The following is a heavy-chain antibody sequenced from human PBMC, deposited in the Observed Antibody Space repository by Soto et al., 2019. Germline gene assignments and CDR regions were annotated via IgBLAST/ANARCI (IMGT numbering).Heavy chain of an antibody. Sequence: GGSLRLPCVVSSFSSNTHWMHWVRQSPGKGFVWVSRITRDDGGTDQVESVKGRFPTSRDTSKNTLYLQMRSLSVEETAVYYCARDTQWGSGRFDLWGRGPLVTVSS. CDR3: ARDTQWGSGRFDL. V-gene: IGHV3-74*01. D-gene: IGHD3-10*01. J-gene: IGHJ5*02. CDR1: SFSSNTHW. CDR2: ITRDDGGT.